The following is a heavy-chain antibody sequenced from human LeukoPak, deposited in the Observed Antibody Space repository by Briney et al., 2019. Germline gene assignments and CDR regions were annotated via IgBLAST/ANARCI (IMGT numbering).Heavy chain of an antibody. J-gene: IGHJ4*02. CDR2: IYRGGST. Sequence: GGSLRLPCAVSGFIVSSNHMSWVRQAPGKGLEWVSVIYRGGSTAYADSVKGRFTISRDNSKNTLYLQMNSLRVEDTAVYYCARDLAYWGQGTLVTVSS. CDR3: ARDLAY. V-gene: IGHV3-53*01. CDR1: GFIVSSNH.